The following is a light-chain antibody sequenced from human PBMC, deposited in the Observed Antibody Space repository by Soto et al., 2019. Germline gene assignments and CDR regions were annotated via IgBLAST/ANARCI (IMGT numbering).Light chain of an antibody. CDR1: LSVLYSSNSKNY. CDR3: QQYYSSPLT. J-gene: IGKJ1*01. Sequence: DFVVTQSPDSPAVSLGERATISCTSSLSVLYSSNSKNYLAWYQQKPGQPPKLLIYWASTRASGVPDRFSGSGSGTDFTLTISSLQAEDVAVYYCQQYYSSPLTFGQGTKVEIK. CDR2: WAS. V-gene: IGKV4-1*01.